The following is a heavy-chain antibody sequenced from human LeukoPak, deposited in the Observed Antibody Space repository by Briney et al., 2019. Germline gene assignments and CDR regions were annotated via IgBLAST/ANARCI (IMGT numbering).Heavy chain of an antibody. V-gene: IGHV4-61*01. J-gene: IGHJ4*02. D-gene: IGHD1-14*01. CDR3: ARVLAGTTTDH. Sequence: SETLSLTCNVSGGSVSSGSYYWSWIRQPPGKGLEWIGYIYYSGSTNYNPSLKSRVTISLDTSKNQFSLKLSSVTAADTAVYYCARVLAGTTTDHWGQGTLVTVSS. CDR2: IYYSGST. CDR1: GGSVSSGSYY.